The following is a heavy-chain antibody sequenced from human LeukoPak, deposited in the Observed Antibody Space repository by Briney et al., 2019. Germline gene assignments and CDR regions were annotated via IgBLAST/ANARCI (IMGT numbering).Heavy chain of an antibody. Sequence: GASVKVSCKVSGYTLTELSMHWVRQAPGKGLEWMGGSDPEDGETIYAQKFQGRVTMTEDTSTDTAYMELSRLRSDDTAVYYCARTDPGRDGYNFGDYWGQGTLVSVSS. D-gene: IGHD5-24*01. CDR3: ARTDPGRDGYNFGDY. J-gene: IGHJ4*02. CDR1: GYTLTELS. V-gene: IGHV1-24*01. CDR2: SDPEDGET.